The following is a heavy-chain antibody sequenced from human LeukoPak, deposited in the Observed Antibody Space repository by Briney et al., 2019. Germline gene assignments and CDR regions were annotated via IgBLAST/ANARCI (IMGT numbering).Heavy chain of an antibody. J-gene: IGHJ5*02. D-gene: IGHD6-13*01. V-gene: IGHV1-69*05. CDR1: GGTFSSYA. Sequence: SVKVSCKASGGTFSSYAISWVRQAPGQGLEWMGGIIPIFGTANYAQKFQGRVTITTDESTSTAYMELSSLRSDDTAVYYCARDLRRYSSSWSPFDPWGQGTLVTVSS. CDR3: ARDLRRYSSSWSPFDP. CDR2: IIPIFGTA.